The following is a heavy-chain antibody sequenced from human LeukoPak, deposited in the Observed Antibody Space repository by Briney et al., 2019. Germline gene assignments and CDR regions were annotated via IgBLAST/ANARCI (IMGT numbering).Heavy chain of an antibody. V-gene: IGHV1-2*06. CDR2: INPNSGGT. CDR1: GYTFTGYY. D-gene: IGHD1-26*01. CDR3: AREIAEGKWELLYYYYYYGMDV. J-gene: IGHJ6*02. Sequence: ASVKVSCKASGYTFTGYYMHWVRQAPGQGLEWMGRINPNSGGTNYAQKFQGRVTMTRDTSISTAYMELSRLRSDDTAVYYCAREIAEGKWELLYYYYYYGMDVWGQGTTVTVSS.